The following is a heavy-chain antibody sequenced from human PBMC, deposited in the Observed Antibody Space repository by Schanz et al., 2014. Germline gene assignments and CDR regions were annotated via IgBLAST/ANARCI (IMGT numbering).Heavy chain of an antibody. CDR3: AKCIGWYGRCAFDI. D-gene: IGHD6-19*01. Sequence: QVQLVESGGGVVQPGRSLRLSCAGSGFSFSGFGMHWVRQAPGKGLEWVAVIYSGGSTFYTDSVKGRFTISRDNSKNTLYLQMNSLIAEDTAVYYCAKCIGWYGRCAFDIWGQGTMVTVSS. J-gene: IGHJ3*02. CDR2: IYSGGST. CDR1: GFSFSGFG. V-gene: IGHV3-NL1*01.